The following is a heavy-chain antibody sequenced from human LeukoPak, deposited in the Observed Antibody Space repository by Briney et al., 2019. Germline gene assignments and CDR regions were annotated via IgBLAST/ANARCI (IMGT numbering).Heavy chain of an antibody. J-gene: IGHJ6*03. CDR3: ARGVRGVISYYYMDV. V-gene: IGHV1-69*13. CDR2: IIPMLGPA. CDR1: RGTFTTYA. D-gene: IGHD3-10*01. Sequence: ASVKVSCKAPRGTFTTYAISWVRQAPGQGLEWMGGIIPMLGPAHYAQKFQGRVTITADESTSTAYMELSSLRSEDTAVYYCARGVRGVISYYYMDVWGKGTTVTISS.